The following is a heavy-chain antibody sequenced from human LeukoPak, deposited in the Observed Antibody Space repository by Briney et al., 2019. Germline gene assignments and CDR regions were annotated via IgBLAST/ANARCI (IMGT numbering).Heavy chain of an antibody. V-gene: IGHV4-59*01. CDR3: AREDGSGSPYDY. CDR2: IYYSGST. Sequence: SETLSLTCTVSGGSISSYYWSWIRQPPGKGLEWIGYIYYSGSTNYNPSLKSRVTISVDTSKNQFSLKLSSVTAADTAVYYCAREDGSGSPYDYWGQGTLVTVSP. CDR1: GGSISSYY. D-gene: IGHD3-10*01. J-gene: IGHJ4*02.